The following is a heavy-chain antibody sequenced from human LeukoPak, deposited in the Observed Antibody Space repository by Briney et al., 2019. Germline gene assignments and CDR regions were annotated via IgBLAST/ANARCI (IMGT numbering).Heavy chain of an antibody. Sequence: GGSLRLSCAASGFPFSSYSMNWVRRAPGGGLEWVSSISTRIDYIYYADSVKGRFTISRDNAKNSLYLQMNSLRAEDTAVYYCARAIFSRGWYLVDYWGQGTLVTVSS. CDR3: ARAIFSRGWYLVDY. J-gene: IGHJ4*02. D-gene: IGHD6-19*01. CDR2: ISTRIDYI. V-gene: IGHV3-21*01. CDR1: GFPFSSYS.